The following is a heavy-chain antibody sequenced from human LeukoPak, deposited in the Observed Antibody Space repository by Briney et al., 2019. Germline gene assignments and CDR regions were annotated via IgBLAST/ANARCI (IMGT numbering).Heavy chain of an antibody. Sequence: SVKVSCKASGGTFSSYAISWVRQAPGQGLEWMRRIIPIFGTANYAQKFQGRVTITTDESTSTAYMELSSLRSEDTAVYYCANGGDYVRFDPWGQGTLVTVSS. J-gene: IGHJ5*02. V-gene: IGHV1-69*05. CDR3: ANGGDYVRFDP. CDR1: GGTFSSYA. D-gene: IGHD4-17*01. CDR2: IIPIFGTA.